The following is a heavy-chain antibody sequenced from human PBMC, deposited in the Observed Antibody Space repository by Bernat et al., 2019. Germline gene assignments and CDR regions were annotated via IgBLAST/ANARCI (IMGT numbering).Heavy chain of an antibody. CDR3: ARFAREDSSGWYFDY. Sequence: EVQLVQSGAEVKKPGESLKISCKGSGYRFNSYWIGWVRQMPGKGLEWMGIIYPGDSDIRYSPSFQGQVTISADKSISTAYLQWSSLKASDTAMYYCARFAREDSSGWYFDYWGQGTLVTVSS. V-gene: IGHV5-51*01. D-gene: IGHD6-19*01. J-gene: IGHJ4*02. CDR1: GYRFNSYW. CDR2: IYPGDSDI.